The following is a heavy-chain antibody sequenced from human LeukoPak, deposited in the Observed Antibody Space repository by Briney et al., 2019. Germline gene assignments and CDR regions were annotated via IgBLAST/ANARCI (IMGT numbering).Heavy chain of an antibody. Sequence: PGGSLRLSCAASGFTFSSYGMHWVRQAPGKGLEWVAVIWYDGSNKYYADSVKGRFTISRDNPKNTLYLQMNSLRAEDTAVYYCARAGGSIAVAGHDAFDIWGQGTMVTVSS. CDR2: IWYDGSNK. J-gene: IGHJ3*02. CDR3: ARAGGSIAVAGHDAFDI. D-gene: IGHD6-19*01. CDR1: GFTFSSYG. V-gene: IGHV3-33*01.